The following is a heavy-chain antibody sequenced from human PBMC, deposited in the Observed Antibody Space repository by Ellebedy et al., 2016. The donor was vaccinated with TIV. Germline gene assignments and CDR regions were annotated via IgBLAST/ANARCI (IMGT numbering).Heavy chain of an antibody. V-gene: IGHV3-13*01. CDR2: IDTTGDT. CDR3: TRGRAGSFDY. D-gene: IGHD6-19*01. J-gene: IGHJ4*02. CDR1: GFTFSYYD. Sequence: GESLKISCAASGFTFSYYDMHLVRQVTGQRLEWVSSIDTTGDTYYPGSVKGRFTVSRENAKNPLYLQMNSLRAGDTAVYYCTRGRAGSFDYWGQGTLVTVSS.